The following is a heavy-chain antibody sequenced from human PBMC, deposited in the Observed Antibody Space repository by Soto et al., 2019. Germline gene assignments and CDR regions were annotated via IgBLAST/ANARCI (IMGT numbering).Heavy chain of an antibody. CDR2: INPNSGGT. D-gene: IGHD6-6*01. Sequence: ASVKVSCKASGYTFTDYYMHWVRQAPGQGLEWMAWINPNSGGTKYGQKFQGWVTVTRDTSISTAYMELSRLKSDDTAVYYCARSRSMAIYNYYYAMDVWGQGTTVTVSS. CDR3: ARSRSMAIYNYYYAMDV. CDR1: GYTFTDYY. V-gene: IGHV1-2*04. J-gene: IGHJ6*02.